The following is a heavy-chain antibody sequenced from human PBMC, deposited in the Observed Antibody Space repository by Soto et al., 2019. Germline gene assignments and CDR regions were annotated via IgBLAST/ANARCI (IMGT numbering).Heavy chain of an antibody. CDR3: TKRATTVPTQGNYFDW. CDR1: GFTFSDYS. Sequence: GGSLRLSCAASGFTFSDYSMSWVRQTPERGLEWVSTLTRGGTSYYADSVQGRFTVSRDNSKNTVSLQMHSLRAEDTALYYCTKRATTVPTQGNYFDWWGQGTLVTVSS. D-gene: IGHD1-1*01. CDR2: LTRGGTS. J-gene: IGHJ4*02. V-gene: IGHV3-23*01.